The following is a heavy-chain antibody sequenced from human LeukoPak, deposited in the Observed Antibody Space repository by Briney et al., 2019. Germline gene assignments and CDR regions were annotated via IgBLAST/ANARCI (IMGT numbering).Heavy chain of an antibody. D-gene: IGHD5-24*01. CDR1: GYSFTSHY. J-gene: IGHJ4*02. Sequence: ASVKVSCKASGYSFTSHYMHWVRQAPGQGLEWMGWINPNSGGTNYAQKFQGRVTMTRDTSISTAYMELSRLRSDDTAVYYCARDRTGGYNVFFDYWGQGTLVTVSS. V-gene: IGHV1-2*02. CDR2: INPNSGGT. CDR3: ARDRTGGYNVFFDY.